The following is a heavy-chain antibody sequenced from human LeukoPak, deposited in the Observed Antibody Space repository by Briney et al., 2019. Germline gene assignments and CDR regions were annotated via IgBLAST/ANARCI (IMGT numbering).Heavy chain of an antibody. CDR1: GYSISSGYY. J-gene: IGHJ4*02. CDR2: IYHSGST. V-gene: IGHV4-38-2*01. Sequence: SETLSLTCAVSGYSISSGYYWGWIRPPPGKGLEWIGSIYHSGSTYYNPSLKSRVTISVDTSKNQFSLKLSSVTAADTAVYYCARYGYCSSTSCYREGFDYWAQGTLVTVS. D-gene: IGHD2-2*02. CDR3: ARYGYCSSTSCYREGFDY.